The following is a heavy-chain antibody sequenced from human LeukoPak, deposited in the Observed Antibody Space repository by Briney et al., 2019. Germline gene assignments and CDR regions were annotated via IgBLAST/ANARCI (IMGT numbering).Heavy chain of an antibody. CDR3: VREPASSSWCP. J-gene: IGHJ5*02. V-gene: IGHV1-2*02. CDR2: INPNSGGT. D-gene: IGHD6-13*01. CDR1: GYTFTDYY. Sequence: ASVKVSCKASGYTFTDYYMHWVRQAPGQGLEWMGWINPNSGGTNYAQKFQGRVTMTRDTSISTAYMELSGLRSDDTAVFYCVREPASSSWCPWGQGTLVTVSS.